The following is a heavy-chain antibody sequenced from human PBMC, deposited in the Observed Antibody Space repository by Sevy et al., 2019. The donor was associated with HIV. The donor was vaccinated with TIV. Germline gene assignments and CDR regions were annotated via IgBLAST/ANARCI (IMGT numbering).Heavy chain of an antibody. CDR3: ARENTMIEEPGWFDP. V-gene: IGHV3-11*01. CDR1: GFTFSDYY. CDR2: ISRSGSTI. Sequence: GGSLSLSCAASGFTFSDYYMSWTRQAPGKGLEWVSYISRSGSTINYADSVKGRFTISRDNAKNSLYLQINSLRAEDTAVYYCARENTMIEEPGWFDPWGQGTLVTVSS. D-gene: IGHD3-22*01. J-gene: IGHJ5*02.